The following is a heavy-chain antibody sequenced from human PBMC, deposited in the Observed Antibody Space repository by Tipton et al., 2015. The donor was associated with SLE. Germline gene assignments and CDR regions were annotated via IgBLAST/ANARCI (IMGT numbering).Heavy chain of an antibody. CDR3: ARDRSSSWAFDI. CDR2: FYYSGST. J-gene: IGHJ3*02. Sequence: TLSLTCTVSGGSFSHDHFYWTWIRQPAGGGLEWVGTFYYSGSTYYNPSLKSRVTISVDTSKNQFSLKLSSVTAADTAVYYCARDRSSSWAFDIWGQGTMVTVSS. CDR1: GGSFSHDHFY. V-gene: IGHV4-61*10. D-gene: IGHD6-6*01.